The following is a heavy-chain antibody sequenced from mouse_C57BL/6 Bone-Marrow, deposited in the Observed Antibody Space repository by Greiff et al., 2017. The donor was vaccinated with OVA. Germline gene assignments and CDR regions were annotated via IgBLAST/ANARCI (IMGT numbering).Heavy chain of an antibody. CDR3: ARAYYYGSSYVLWYFDV. CDR1: GYTFTDYN. V-gene: IGHV1-18*01. Sequence: VQLQQSGPELVKPGASVKIPCKASGYTFTDYNMDWVKQSHGKSLEWIGDINPNNGGTIYNQKFKGKATLTVDKSSSTAYMEVRSLTSEDTAVYYCARAYYYGSSYVLWYFDVWGTGTTVTVSS. CDR2: INPNNGGT. J-gene: IGHJ1*03. D-gene: IGHD1-1*01.